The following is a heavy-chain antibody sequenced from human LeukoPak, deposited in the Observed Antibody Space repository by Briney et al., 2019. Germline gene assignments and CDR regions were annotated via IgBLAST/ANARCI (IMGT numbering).Heavy chain of an antibody. J-gene: IGHJ6*02. Sequence: ASVKVSCKASGGTFSSYAISWVRQAPGQGLEWMGGIIPIFGTANYAQKFQGRVTITADESTSTAYMELSSLRSEDTAVYYCARDEQQLAYTYYYYYYGTDVWGQGTTVTVSS. D-gene: IGHD6-13*01. CDR2: IIPIFGTA. V-gene: IGHV1-69*13. CDR1: GGTFSSYA. CDR3: ARDEQQLAYTYYYYYYGTDV.